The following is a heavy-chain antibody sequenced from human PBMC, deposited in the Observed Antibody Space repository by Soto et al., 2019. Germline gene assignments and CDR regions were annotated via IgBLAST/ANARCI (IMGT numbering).Heavy chain of an antibody. D-gene: IGHD3-3*01. Sequence: SETLSLTCTVSGGSISSSSYYWGWIRQPPGKGLEWIGSIYYSGSTYYNPSLKSRVTISVDTSKNQFSLKLSSVTAADTAVYYCVYYCNRAHYEFGSRFPGWFDPWGQGTQVTVSS. CDR1: GGSISSSSYY. CDR3: VYYCNRAHYEFGSRFPGWFDP. V-gene: IGHV4-39*01. J-gene: IGHJ5*02. CDR2: IYYSGST.